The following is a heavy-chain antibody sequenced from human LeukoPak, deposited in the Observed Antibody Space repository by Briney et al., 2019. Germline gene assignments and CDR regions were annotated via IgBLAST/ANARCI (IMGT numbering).Heavy chain of an antibody. J-gene: IGHJ4*02. CDR1: GFTFSGNY. CDR2: IYSGGTT. D-gene: IGHD4-23*01. V-gene: IGHV3-53*01. Sequence: GGSLRLSCAVSGFTFSGNYMSWVRQAPGKGLEWVSLIYSGGTTYYSDSVKGRFTISSDNSKNTLYLQMNSLSAEDADVYYCERRAGGYSHPYDYWGQGILVTVSS. CDR3: ERRAGGYSHPYDY.